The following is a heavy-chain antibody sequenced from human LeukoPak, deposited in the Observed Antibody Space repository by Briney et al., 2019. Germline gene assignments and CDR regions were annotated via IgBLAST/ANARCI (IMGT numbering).Heavy chain of an antibody. CDR2: ISWNSGSI. CDR1: GFTFDDYA. CDR3: AKDISSAVGQWLDY. J-gene: IGHJ4*02. D-gene: IGHD6-19*01. V-gene: IGHV3-9*01. Sequence: GGSLRLSCAASGFTFDDYAMHWVRQAPGKGLEWVSGISWNSGSIGYADSVKGRFTIFRDNAKNSLYLQMNSLRAEDTALYYCAKDISSAVGQWLDYWGQGTLVTVSS.